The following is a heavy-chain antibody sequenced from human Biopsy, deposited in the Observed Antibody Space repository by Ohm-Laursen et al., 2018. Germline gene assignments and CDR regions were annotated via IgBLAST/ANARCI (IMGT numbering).Heavy chain of an antibody. J-gene: IGHJ4*02. CDR3: VRGGSGSFPFDY. V-gene: IGHV4-4*07. CDR2: LFTSGTT. Sequence: SQTLSLTCTVSGGSINSYYWSWMRQPAGKGLEWIGRLFTSGTTNYSPSPNNRVTMSVDTSKNHFSLRLTSVTAADTAVYYCVRGGSGSFPFDYWGPGTLVTVSS. D-gene: IGHD3-10*01. CDR1: GGSINSYY.